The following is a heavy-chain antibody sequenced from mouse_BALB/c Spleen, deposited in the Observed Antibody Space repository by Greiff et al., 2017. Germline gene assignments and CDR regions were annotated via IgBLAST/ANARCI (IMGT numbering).Heavy chain of an antibody. CDR1: GFTFSSYA. J-gene: IGHJ4*01. CDR2: ISSGGSYT. CDR3: AREASITTVVATDAMDY. V-gene: IGHV5-9-4*01. D-gene: IGHD1-1*01. Sequence: EVMLVESGGGLVKPGGSLKLSCAASGFTFSSYAMSWVRQSPEKRLEWVAEISSGGSYTYYPDTVTGRFTISRDNAKNTLYLEMSSLRSEDTAMYYCAREASITTVVATDAMDYWGQGTSVTVSS.